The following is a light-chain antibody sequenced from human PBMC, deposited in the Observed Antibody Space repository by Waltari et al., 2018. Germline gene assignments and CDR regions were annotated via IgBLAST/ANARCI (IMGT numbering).Light chain of an antibody. J-gene: IGKJ1*01. CDR1: QSIGRS. CDR2: DIS. V-gene: IGKV3-20*01. Sequence: EIVLTQSTGTLSLSLGDRATLSCRASQSIGRSVVWYQQRPGQAPRLLIYDISRRATGIPDRFSGSGYGTDFSLTISRLEPEDFAVYYCQKYERLPATFGKGTTVEIK. CDR3: QKYERLPAT.